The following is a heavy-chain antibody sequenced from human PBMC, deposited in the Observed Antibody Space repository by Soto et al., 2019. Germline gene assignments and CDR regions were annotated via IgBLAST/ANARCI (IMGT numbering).Heavy chain of an antibody. CDR3: ARIVDYYGSGRTD. V-gene: IGHV4-59*01. CDR1: GGSISSYY. J-gene: IGHJ4*02. CDR2: IYYSGST. D-gene: IGHD3-10*01. Sequence: QVQLQESGPGLVKPSETLSLTCTVSGGSISSYYWSWIRQPPGKGLEWIGYIYYSGSTNYNPSLKSRVTISVDTSKNQFSLKLSSVTAADTAVYYCARIVDYYGSGRTDWGQGTLVTVSS.